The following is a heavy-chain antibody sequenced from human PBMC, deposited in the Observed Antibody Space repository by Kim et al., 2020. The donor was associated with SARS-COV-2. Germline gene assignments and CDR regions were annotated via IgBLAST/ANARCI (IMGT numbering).Heavy chain of an antibody. Sequence: SETLSLTCTVSGGSISSGGYYWSWIRQHPGKGLEWIGYIYYSGSTYYNPSLKSRVTISVDTSKNQFSLKLSSVTAADTAVYYCARGSKAGSGSYSIDYWGQGTLVTVSS. J-gene: IGHJ4*02. CDR1: GGSISSGGYY. D-gene: IGHD3-10*01. CDR3: ARGSKAGSGSYSIDY. V-gene: IGHV4-31*03. CDR2: IYYSGST.